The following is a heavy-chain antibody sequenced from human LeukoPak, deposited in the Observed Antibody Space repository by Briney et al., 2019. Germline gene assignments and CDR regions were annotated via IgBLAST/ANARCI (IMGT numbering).Heavy chain of an antibody. D-gene: IGHD3-10*01. CDR1: GYTLTSYD. CDR2: MNPNSGNT. CDR3: ARGGVITIDYYYYYMDV. J-gene: IGHJ6*03. Sequence: ASVKVSCKASGYTLTSYDINWVRQATGQGLEWMGWMNPNSGNTGYAQKFQGRVTITRNTSISTAYMELSSLRSEDTAVYYCARGGVITIDYYYYYMDVWGKGTTVTVSS. V-gene: IGHV1-8*03.